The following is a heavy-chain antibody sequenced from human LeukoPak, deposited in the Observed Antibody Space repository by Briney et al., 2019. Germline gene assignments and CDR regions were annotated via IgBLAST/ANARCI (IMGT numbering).Heavy chain of an antibody. CDR2: ISYDGSNK. J-gene: IGHJ6*03. D-gene: IGHD2-2*03. V-gene: IGHV3-30*01. Sequence: GGSLRLSCAASGFTFSSYAMHWVRQAPGRGLEWVAVISYDGSNKYYADSVKGRFTISRDNSKNTLYLQMNSLRAEDTAVYYCARDQMDIGIGPAASYYYYMDVWGKGTTVTVSS. CDR1: GFTFSSYA. CDR3: ARDQMDIGIGPAASYYYYMDV.